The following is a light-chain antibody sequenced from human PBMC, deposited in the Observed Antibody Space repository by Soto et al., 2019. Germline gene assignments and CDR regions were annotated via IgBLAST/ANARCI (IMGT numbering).Light chain of an antibody. V-gene: IGKV3-20*01. CDR3: QQYAASPRT. CDR2: GAS. Sequence: EIVLTQSPGTLSLSPRERATLSCRASQSVSSNYLAWYQHKPGQAPRLLIYGASSRAPGIPDRFSGSGSGTDFILTISRLEPEDFAVYYCQQYAASPRTFGQGTQVEVK. J-gene: IGKJ1*01. CDR1: QSVSSNY.